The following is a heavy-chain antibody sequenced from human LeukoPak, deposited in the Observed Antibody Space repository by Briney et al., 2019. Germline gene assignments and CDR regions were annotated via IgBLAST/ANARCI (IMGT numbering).Heavy chain of an antibody. Sequence: PGGSLRLSCAAPGFTFSNYAMSWVRQAPGKGLEWVSSISLSGGYTYYADSMKGRFTISRDNSKNTLYLQMNSLRAEDTALYYCAKDIRDSGNYGWFVPRGQGTLVTVSS. CDR3: AKDIRDSGNYGWFVP. V-gene: IGHV3-23*01. CDR2: ISLSGGYT. CDR1: GFTFSNYA. D-gene: IGHD1-26*01. J-gene: IGHJ5*02.